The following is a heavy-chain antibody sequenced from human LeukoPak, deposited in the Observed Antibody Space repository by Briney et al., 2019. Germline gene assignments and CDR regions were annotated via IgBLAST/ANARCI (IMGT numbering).Heavy chain of an antibody. D-gene: IGHD3-3*01. V-gene: IGHV3-15*01. Sequence: GGSLRLSCAASGFTLSSHWMGWVRQAPGKGLEWVGRIKSKTDGGTTDYAAPVKGRFTISRDDSKNTLYLQMNSLKTEDTAVYYCTTHLYDFWSGCDAFDIWGQGTMVTVSS. CDR1: GFTLSSHW. CDR2: IKSKTDGGTT. J-gene: IGHJ3*02. CDR3: TTHLYDFWSGCDAFDI.